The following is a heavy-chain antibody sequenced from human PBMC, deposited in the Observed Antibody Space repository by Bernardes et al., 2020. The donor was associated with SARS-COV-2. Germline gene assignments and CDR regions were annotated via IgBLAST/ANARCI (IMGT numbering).Heavy chain of an antibody. CDR3: ARGTLTSRATYYFDS. CDR2: IYQSGPT. CDR1: GGSISSDDYS. V-gene: IGHV4-30-2*01. Sequence: SETLSLTCAVSGGSISSDDYSWGWIRQPPGKGLEWIGYIYQSGPTYYNPSLKSRVSISLDRSKTHFSLHLSSVTAADTAMYYCARGTLTSRATYYFDSWGQGTLVSVSS. J-gene: IGHJ4*02.